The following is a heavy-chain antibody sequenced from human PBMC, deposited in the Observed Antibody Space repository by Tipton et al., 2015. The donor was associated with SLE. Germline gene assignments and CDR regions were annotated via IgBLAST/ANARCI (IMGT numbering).Heavy chain of an antibody. Sequence: SLRLSCAASGFTFSSYGMHWVRQAPGKGLEWVAVIWYDGSNKYYADSVKGRFTISRDNSKNTLYLQMNSLRAEDTAVYYCAKECLGELSFYYYYYGMDVWGKGTTVTVFS. CDR3: AKECLGELSFYYYYYGMDV. J-gene: IGHJ6*04. CDR2: IWYDGSNK. D-gene: IGHD3-16*02. CDR1: GFTFSSYG. V-gene: IGHV3-30*18.